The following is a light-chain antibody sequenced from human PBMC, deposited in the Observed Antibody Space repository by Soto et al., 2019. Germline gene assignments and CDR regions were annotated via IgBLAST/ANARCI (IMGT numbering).Light chain of an antibody. J-gene: IGLJ1*01. V-gene: IGLV2-14*01. CDR2: EVN. Sequence: QSALTQPASVSGSPGQSITISCTGSSSDVGGYDRVSWYQQHPGKAPKVMIYEVNNRPSGVSNRFSGSKSGNTACLTISGLQAEDEADYYCSSYTGGTTPFVFGSGTKLTVL. CDR1: SSDVGGYDR. CDR3: SSYTGGTTPFV.